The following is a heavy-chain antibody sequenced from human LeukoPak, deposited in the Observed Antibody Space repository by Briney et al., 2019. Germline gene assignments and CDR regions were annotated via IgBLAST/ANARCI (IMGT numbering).Heavy chain of an antibody. D-gene: IGHD3-3*01. V-gene: IGHV4-61*02. CDR3: ARAYYDFWSGSASAFDI. Sequence: TSQTLSLTCTVSGGSISSGSNYWSWIRQPAGKGLEWIGRIYTSGSTNYNPSLKSRVTISVDTSKNQFSLKLSSVTAADTAVYYCARAYYDFWSGSASAFDIWGQGTMVTVSS. J-gene: IGHJ3*02. CDR1: GGSISSGSNY. CDR2: IYTSGST.